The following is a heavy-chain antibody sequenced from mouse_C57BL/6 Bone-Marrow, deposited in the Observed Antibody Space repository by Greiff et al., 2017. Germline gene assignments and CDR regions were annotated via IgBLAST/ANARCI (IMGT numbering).Heavy chain of an antibody. V-gene: IGHV1-50*01. CDR3: ARSDSNYIDY. Sequence: VQLQQPGAELVKPGASVKLSCKASGYTFTSYWMQWVKQRPGQGLEWIGEIDPSDSYTNYNQKFKGKATLTVDTSSSTAYMQLSSLTSEDSAVYYCARSDSNYIDYWGQGTTLTVSS. CDR2: IDPSDSYT. CDR1: GYTFTSYW. D-gene: IGHD2-5*01. J-gene: IGHJ2*01.